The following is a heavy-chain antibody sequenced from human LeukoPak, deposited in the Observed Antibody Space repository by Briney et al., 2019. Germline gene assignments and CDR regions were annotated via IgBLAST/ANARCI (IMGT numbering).Heavy chain of an antibody. D-gene: IGHD2-8*01. CDR1: GYTFTGYY. Sequence: ATVKVSCKASGYTFTGYYMHWVRQAPGQGLEWMGWINPNSGGTNYAQKFQGWVTMTRDTSISTAYMELSRLRSDDTAVYYCARLKYCTNGVCYAGFDYWGQGTLVTVSS. CDR3: ARLKYCTNGVCYAGFDY. V-gene: IGHV1-2*04. J-gene: IGHJ4*02. CDR2: INPNSGGT.